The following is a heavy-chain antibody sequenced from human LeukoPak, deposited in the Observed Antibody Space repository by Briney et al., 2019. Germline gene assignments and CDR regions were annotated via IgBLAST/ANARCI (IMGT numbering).Heavy chain of an antibody. CDR3: AKFLPTHIVVANYYFDY. D-gene: IGHD2-21*01. V-gene: IGHV3-23*01. Sequence: GGSLRLSCAASGFTFSSYAMSWVRQAPGKGLESVSAISGSGGSTYYADSVKGRFTISRDNSKNTLYLQMNSLRAEDTAVYYCAKFLPTHIVVANYYFDYWGQGTLVTVSS. CDR1: GFTFSSYA. CDR2: ISGSGGST. J-gene: IGHJ4*02.